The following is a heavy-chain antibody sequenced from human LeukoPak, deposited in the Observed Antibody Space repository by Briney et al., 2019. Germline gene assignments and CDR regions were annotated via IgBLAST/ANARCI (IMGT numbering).Heavy chain of an antibody. V-gene: IGHV3-15*01. CDR1: GFTFSNAW. Sequence: PGGSLRLSCAASGFTFSNAWMSWVRQAPGKGLEWVGRIKSKTDGETTDYAAPVKGRFTISRDDSKNTLYLQMNSLKTEDTAVYYCTTPSYYYDSSGYQWGQGTLVTVSS. J-gene: IGHJ4*02. CDR2: IKSKTDGETT. D-gene: IGHD3-22*01. CDR3: TTPSYYYDSSGYQ.